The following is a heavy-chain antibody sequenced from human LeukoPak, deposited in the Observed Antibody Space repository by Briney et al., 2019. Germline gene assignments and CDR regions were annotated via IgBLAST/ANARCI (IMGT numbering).Heavy chain of an antibody. D-gene: IGHD4-23*01. CDR1: GGTLSSYA. CDR2: IIPIFGTA. CDR3: ASHEGRYGGNSY. J-gene: IGHJ4*02. V-gene: IGHV1-69*05. Sequence: SVKVSCKASGGTLSSYAISWVRQAPGQGLEWMGGIIPIFGTANYAQKFQGRVTITTDESTSTAYMELSSLRSEDTAVYYCASHEGRYGGNSYWGQGTLVTVSS.